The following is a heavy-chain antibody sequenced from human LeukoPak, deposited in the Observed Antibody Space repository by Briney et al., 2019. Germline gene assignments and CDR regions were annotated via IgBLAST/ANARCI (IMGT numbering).Heavy chain of an antibody. CDR1: GGTFSSYA. V-gene: IGHV1-69*13. CDR3: ARDRGWAGYSYGFYY. CDR2: IIPIFGTA. J-gene: IGHJ4*02. Sequence: WASVKVSCKASGGTFSSYAISWVRQAPGQGLEWMGGIIPIFGTANYAQKFQGRVTITADESTSTAYMELSSLRSEDTAVYYCARDRGWAGYSYGFYYWGQGTLVTVSS. D-gene: IGHD5-18*01.